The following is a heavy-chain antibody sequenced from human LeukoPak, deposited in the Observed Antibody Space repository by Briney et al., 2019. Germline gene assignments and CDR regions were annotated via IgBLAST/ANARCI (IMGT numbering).Heavy chain of an antibody. Sequence: GGSLRLSCAASGFTFSSYGMHWVRQAPGKGLEWVAVISYDGSNKYYADSVKGRFTISRDNSKNTLYLQMNSLRAEDTAVYYCAKDLYSYGVFDYWGQGTLVTVSS. CDR2: ISYDGSNK. V-gene: IGHV3-30*18. CDR1: GFTFSSYG. D-gene: IGHD5-18*01. CDR3: AKDLYSYGVFDY. J-gene: IGHJ4*02.